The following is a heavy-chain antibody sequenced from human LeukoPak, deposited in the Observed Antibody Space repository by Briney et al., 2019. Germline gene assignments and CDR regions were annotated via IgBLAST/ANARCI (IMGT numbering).Heavy chain of an antibody. CDR2: ISGSGGST. CDR3: AKSMVRENWFDP. CDR1: GFTFSSYA. D-gene: IGHD3-10*01. V-gene: IGHV3-23*01. Sequence: GGSLRLSCAASGFTFSSYAMSWVRQAPGKGLDRVSAISGSGGSTYYADSVKGRFTISRDNSKNTLYLQMNSLRAEDTAVYYCAKSMVRENWFDPWGQGTLVTVSS. J-gene: IGHJ5*02.